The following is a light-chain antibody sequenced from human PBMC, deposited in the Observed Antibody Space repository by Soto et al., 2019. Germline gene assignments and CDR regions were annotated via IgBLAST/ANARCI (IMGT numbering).Light chain of an antibody. CDR2: GAS. J-gene: IGKJ1*01. CDR3: QQYGSSPRT. Sequence: EIGLTQSPATLSFSPGESAALSCRSSQSVSSSYLAWYQQKPGQAPRLLIYGASSRATGIPDRFSGSGSGTDFTLTISRLEPEDFAVYYCQQYGSSPRTFGQGTKVDIK. V-gene: IGKV3-20*01. CDR1: QSVSSSY.